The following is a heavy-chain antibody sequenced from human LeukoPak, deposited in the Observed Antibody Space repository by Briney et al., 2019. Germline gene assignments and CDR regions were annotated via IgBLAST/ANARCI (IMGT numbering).Heavy chain of an antibody. V-gene: IGHV3-30*02. CDR2: IRYDGSNK. D-gene: IGHD1-14*01. J-gene: IGHJ4*02. CDR3: AKGNPGSYFDY. Sequence: PGGSLRLSCAASGFTFSSYGMHWVRQAPGKGLEWVAFIRYDGSNKYYADSVEGRFTISRDNSKNTLYLQMNSLRAEDTAVYYCAKGNPGSYFDYWGQGTLVTVSS. CDR1: GFTFSSYG.